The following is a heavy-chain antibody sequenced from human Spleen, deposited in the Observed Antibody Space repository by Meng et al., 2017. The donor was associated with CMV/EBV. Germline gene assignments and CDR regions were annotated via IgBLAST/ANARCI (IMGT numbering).Heavy chain of an antibody. D-gene: IGHD2-2*01. V-gene: IGHV3-21*01. CDR2: ISSSCSYI. CDR1: GFTFSSYS. Sequence: GGSLRLSCAASGFTFSSYSMNWVRQAPGKGLEWVSSISSSCSYIYYADSVKGRFTISRDNAKNSLYLQMNSLRAEDTAVYYCARLGVQGVVVPAAMDYYYYGMDVWGQGTTVTVSS. J-gene: IGHJ6*02. CDR3: ARLGVQGVVVPAAMDYYYYGMDV.